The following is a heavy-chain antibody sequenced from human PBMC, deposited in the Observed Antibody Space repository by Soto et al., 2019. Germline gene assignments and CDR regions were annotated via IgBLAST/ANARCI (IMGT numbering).Heavy chain of an antibody. J-gene: IGHJ6*02. CDR1: GYTFTNYG. CDR2: ISGYNGNT. CDR3: AREGQAPYYYDGMDV. Sequence: QVQVVQSGDEVKKPGASVKVSCKASGYTFTNYGFSWVRQAPGQGLEWMGWISGYNGNTKYAEKFQGRVTMTTDTSTSTAHMELRSLRSADTAVYYCAREGQAPYYYDGMDVWCQGTAVTVSS. V-gene: IGHV1-18*01.